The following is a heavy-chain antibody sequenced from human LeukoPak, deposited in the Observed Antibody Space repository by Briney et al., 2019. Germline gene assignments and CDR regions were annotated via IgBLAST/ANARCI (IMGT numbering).Heavy chain of an antibody. V-gene: IGHV1-24*01. Sequence: GASVKVSCKVSGYTLTELSMHWVRQAPGKGLEWMGGFDPEDGETIYAQKFQGRVTMTEDTSTDTAYMELSSLRSEDTAVYYCARDRPQWLVLSEAFDIWGQGTMVTVSS. CDR3: ARDRPQWLVLSEAFDI. CDR1: GYTLTELS. D-gene: IGHD6-19*01. J-gene: IGHJ3*02. CDR2: FDPEDGET.